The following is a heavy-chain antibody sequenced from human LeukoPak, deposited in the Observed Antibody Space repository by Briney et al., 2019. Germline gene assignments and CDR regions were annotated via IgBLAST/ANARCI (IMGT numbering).Heavy chain of an antibody. D-gene: IGHD6-13*01. J-gene: IGHJ5*02. CDR1: GRSISSYY. V-gene: IGHV4-59*01. Sequence: PSETLSLTCTVYGRSISSYYWSWIRQPPGKGLGWIRYIYYSGSTNYHPSLKSRVTISVDTSKNQFSLKLSSVTAADTAVYYWARTHSSSWIGNWFDPWGQGTLVTVSS. CDR3: ARTHSSSWIGNWFDP. CDR2: IYYSGST.